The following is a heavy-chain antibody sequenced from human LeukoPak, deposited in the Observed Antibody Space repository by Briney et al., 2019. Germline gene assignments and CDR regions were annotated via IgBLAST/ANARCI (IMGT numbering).Heavy chain of an antibody. D-gene: IGHD2-15*01. V-gene: IGHV3-21*01. CDR1: GFTFSSYT. Sequence: GGSLRLSCAASGFTFSSYTMNWVRQAPGKGLEWVSSISSSSSYIYYADSVEGRLTISRDNAKNSLYLQMNSLRAEDTAVYYCARDPTPRYCSGGSCYTHYGMDVWGQGTTVTVSS. CDR3: ARDPTPRYCSGGSCYTHYGMDV. CDR2: ISSSSSYI. J-gene: IGHJ6*02.